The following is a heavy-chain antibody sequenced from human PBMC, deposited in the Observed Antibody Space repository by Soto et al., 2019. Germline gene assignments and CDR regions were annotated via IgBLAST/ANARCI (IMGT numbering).Heavy chain of an antibody. V-gene: IGHV3-33*01. CDR3: AGDDYCSGGRCYSGFDP. J-gene: IGHJ5*02. CDR1: GFTFSSYG. CDR2: IWYDGSNK. Sequence: QVQLVESGGGVVQPGRSLRLSCAASGFTFSSYGMHWVRQAPGKGLEWVAVIWYDGSNKYYADSVKGRFTISRDNSKNTLYLQMNSLRAEDTAVYYCAGDDYCSGGRCYSGFDPWGQGTLVTVSS. D-gene: IGHD2-15*01.